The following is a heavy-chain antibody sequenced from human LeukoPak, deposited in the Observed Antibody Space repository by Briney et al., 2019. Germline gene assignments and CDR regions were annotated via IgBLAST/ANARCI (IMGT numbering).Heavy chain of an antibody. V-gene: IGHV1-2*02. J-gene: IGHJ4*02. Sequence: ASVKVSCKASGYTFTSYGISWVRQAPGQGLEWMGWINPNSGGTNYAQKFQGRVTMTRDTSISTAYMELSRLRSDDTAVYYCARQNARIEELWFGESYSDYWGQGTLVTVSS. CDR3: ARQNARIEELWFGESYSDY. CDR2: INPNSGGT. D-gene: IGHD3-10*01. CDR1: GYTFTSYG.